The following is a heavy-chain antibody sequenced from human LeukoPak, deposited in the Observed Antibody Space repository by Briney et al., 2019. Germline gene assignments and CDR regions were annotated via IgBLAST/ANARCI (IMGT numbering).Heavy chain of an antibody. D-gene: IGHD6-19*01. CDR3: ARGGSGIAVAEGENWFDP. Sequence: RPGGSLRLSCAASGFTFGDYYMSWIRQAPGKGLEWVSYISSSGSTIYYADSVKGRFTISRDNAKNSLYLQMNSLRAEDTAVYYCARGGSGIAVAEGENWFDPWGQGTLVTVSS. J-gene: IGHJ5*02. CDR2: ISSSGSTI. V-gene: IGHV3-11*01. CDR1: GFTFGDYY.